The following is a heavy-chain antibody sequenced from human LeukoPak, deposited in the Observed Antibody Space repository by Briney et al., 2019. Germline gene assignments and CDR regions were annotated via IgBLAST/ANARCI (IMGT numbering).Heavy chain of an antibody. CDR2: ISGSGGST. Sequence: PGGSLRLSCAVSGFTFSSYAMSWVRQAPGKGLEWVSAISGSGGSTYYADSVKGRFTISRDNSKNTLYLQMNSPRAEDTAVYYCAKDAFPWWELLPGVPDYWGQGTLVTVSS. D-gene: IGHD1-26*01. CDR1: GFTFSSYA. J-gene: IGHJ4*02. CDR3: AKDAFPWWELLPGVPDY. V-gene: IGHV3-23*01.